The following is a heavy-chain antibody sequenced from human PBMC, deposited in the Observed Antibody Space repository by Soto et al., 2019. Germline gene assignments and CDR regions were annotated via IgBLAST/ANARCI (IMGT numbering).Heavy chain of an antibody. J-gene: IGHJ6*02. CDR1: GGSFSGYY. D-gene: IGHD5-18*01. CDR3: ARGIRGYSYGLRNYGMDV. V-gene: IGHV4-34*01. Sequence: QVQLQQWGAGLLKPSETLSLTCAVYGGSFSGYYWSWIRQPPGKGLEWIGEINHSGSTNYNPSLKSRVTISVDTSKNQFSLKLSSVTAADTAVYYCARGIRGYSYGLRNYGMDVWGQGTTVTVSS. CDR2: INHSGST.